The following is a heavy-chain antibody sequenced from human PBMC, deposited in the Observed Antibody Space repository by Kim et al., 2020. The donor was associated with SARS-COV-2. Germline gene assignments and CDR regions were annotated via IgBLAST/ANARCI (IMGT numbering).Heavy chain of an antibody. J-gene: IGHJ4*02. CDR2: ILSDGRSK. Sequence: GGSLRLSCAASGFPFSTYGMHWVRQAPGKGLEWVTVILSDGRSKYYADSVKGRFTISRDNSENTVYLHMNSLRTDDTAVYYCANGRSGGSLPPEFDYWGQGTLVTVSS. D-gene: IGHD3-16*01. CDR3: ANGRSGGSLPPEFDY. CDR1: GFPFSTYG. V-gene: IGHV3-30*18.